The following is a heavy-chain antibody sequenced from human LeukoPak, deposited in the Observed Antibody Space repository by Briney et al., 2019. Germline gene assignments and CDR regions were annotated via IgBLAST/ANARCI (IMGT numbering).Heavy chain of an antibody. V-gene: IGHV3-33*01. J-gene: IGHJ5*02. CDR3: ARRRSSGWLWDDWFDP. D-gene: IGHD6-19*01. Sequence: GRSLRLSCAASGFTFSSYGIHWVRQAPGKGLEWVAVIWYDGSNKYYADSVKGRFTISRDSSKNTLYLQMNSLRAEDTAVYYCARRRSSGWLWDDWFDPWGQGTLVTVSS. CDR1: GFTFSSYG. CDR2: IWYDGSNK.